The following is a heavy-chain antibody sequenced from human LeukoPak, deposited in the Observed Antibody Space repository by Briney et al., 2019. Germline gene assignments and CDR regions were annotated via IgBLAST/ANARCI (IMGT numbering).Heavy chain of an antibody. V-gene: IGHV1-18*01. D-gene: IGHD3-22*01. Sequence: SVKVSCKSSGYTFPSYGISWVRQAPGQGLEWMGWISAYNGNTNYAQKLQGRVTMTTDTSTSTAYMELRSLRSDDTAVYYCARPDYYDSSGYLNYWGQGTLVTVSS. CDR2: ISAYNGNT. CDR3: ARPDYYDSSGYLNY. CDR1: GYTFPSYG. J-gene: IGHJ4*02.